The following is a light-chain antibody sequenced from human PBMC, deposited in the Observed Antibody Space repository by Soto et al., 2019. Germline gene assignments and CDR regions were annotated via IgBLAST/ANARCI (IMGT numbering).Light chain of an antibody. V-gene: IGKV1-39*01. J-gene: IGKJ2*01. Sequence: DIQMTQSPSSLSASVGDRVTITCRASQSISSYLNWYQQKPGKAPKLLIYAASSLQSGVPSRFSGSGAGTDFTLNISSLQPEDFATDYCQQSCSTPTAYTFGQGTKREIK. CDR3: QQSCSTPTAYT. CDR1: QSISSY. CDR2: AAS.